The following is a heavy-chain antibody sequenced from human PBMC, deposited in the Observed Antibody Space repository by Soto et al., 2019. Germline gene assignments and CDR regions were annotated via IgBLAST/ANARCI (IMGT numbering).Heavy chain of an antibody. CDR2: INYSGST. D-gene: IGHD1-7*01. CDR3: ARFGTRGGTAHYYYYGMDV. V-gene: IGHV4-59*01. J-gene: IGHJ6*02. CDR1: GGSISSYY. Sequence: QVQLQESGPGLVKPSETLSLTCTVSGGSISSYYWSWIRQPPGKGLEWIGYINYSGSTNYNPSLKSRVTISVDTSKNQFALKRSSVTAADTAVYYCARFGTRGGTAHYYYYGMDVWGQGTTVTVSS.